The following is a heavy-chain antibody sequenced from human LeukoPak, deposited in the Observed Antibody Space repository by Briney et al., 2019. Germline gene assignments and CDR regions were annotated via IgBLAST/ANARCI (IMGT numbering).Heavy chain of an antibody. CDR1: GGSFSGYY. J-gene: IGHJ5*02. CDR2: INHSGST. CDR3: ARIAMNWFDP. V-gene: IGHV4-34*01. Sequence: SETLSLTCAVYGGSFSGYYWSWIREPPGKGLEWIGEINHSGSTNYNPSLKSRVTISVDTSKNQFSLKLSSVTAADTAVYYCARIAMNWFDPWGQGTLVTVSS.